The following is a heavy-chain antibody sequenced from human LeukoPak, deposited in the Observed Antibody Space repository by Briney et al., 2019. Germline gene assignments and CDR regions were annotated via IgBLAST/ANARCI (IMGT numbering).Heavy chain of an antibody. D-gene: IGHD6-13*01. Sequence: GASVTVSCKASGYIFTGYYMHWVRQAPGQGLEWMGWINLNSGGTNYAQKFQGWVTMTRDTSISTAYMELSRLTSDDTAVYYCARELYSSRLSFGDYHYGMDVWGQGTTVTVAS. V-gene: IGHV1-2*04. CDR3: ARELYSSRLSFGDYHYGMDV. CDR2: INLNSGGT. J-gene: IGHJ6*02. CDR1: GYIFTGYY.